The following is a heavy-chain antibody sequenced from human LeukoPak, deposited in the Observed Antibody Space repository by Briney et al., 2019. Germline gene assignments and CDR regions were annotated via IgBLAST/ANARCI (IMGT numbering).Heavy chain of an antibody. CDR2: ISGSDDST. CDR3: AKDSPLGVTRGFDY. V-gene: IGHV3-23*01. D-gene: IGHD1-26*01. Sequence: GGSLRLSCAASGFTFSSYAMSWVRQAPGKGLEWVSAISGSDDSTYYADSVKGRFTISRDNSWNTLYLQMNSLRTEDTAVYYCAKDSPLGVTRGFDYWGQGTLVTVSS. J-gene: IGHJ4*02. CDR1: GFTFSSYA.